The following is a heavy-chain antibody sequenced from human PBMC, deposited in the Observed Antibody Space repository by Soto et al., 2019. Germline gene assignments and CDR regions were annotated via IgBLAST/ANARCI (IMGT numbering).Heavy chain of an antibody. CDR3: ARDYAPSLGRFLELYGMDV. J-gene: IGHJ6*02. D-gene: IGHD3-3*01. CDR1: GGTFSSYA. CDR2: IIPIFGTA. V-gene: IGHV1-69*13. Sequence: SVKVSCKASGGTFSSYAISWVRQAPGQGLEWMGGIIPIFGTANYAQKFQGRVTITADESTSTAYMELSGLRSEDTAVYYCARDYAPSLGRFLELYGMDVWGQGTTVTVSS.